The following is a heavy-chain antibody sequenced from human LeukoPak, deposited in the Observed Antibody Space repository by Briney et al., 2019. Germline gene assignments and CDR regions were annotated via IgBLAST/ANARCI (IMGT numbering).Heavy chain of an antibody. J-gene: IGHJ4*02. Sequence: GSLRLSCAASGFTFSSYGMHWVRQAPGKGLEWVAFIRSDGSNVYYTDSVKGRFSISRDSSWNTLYLQMNSLRAEDTAVYYCAKDVVGDYWQRSGYYSRFDSWGQGTLVTVSS. CDR1: GFTFSSYG. V-gene: IGHV3-30*02. D-gene: IGHD3-3*01. CDR3: AKDVVGDYWQRSGYYSRFDS. CDR2: IRSDGSNV.